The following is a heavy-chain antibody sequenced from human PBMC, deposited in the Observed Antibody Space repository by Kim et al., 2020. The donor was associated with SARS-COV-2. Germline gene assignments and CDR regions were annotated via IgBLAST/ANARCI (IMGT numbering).Heavy chain of an antibody. V-gene: IGHV3-48*02. CDR3: ARTTMITFGGVLSVYYYGMDV. CDR1: RFTFSSYS. Sequence: GGSLRLSCAASRFTFSSYSMNWVRQAPGKGLEWVSYISSSSSAIYYADSVKGRFTISRDNAKNSLYLQMNSLRDEDTAVYYCARTTMITFGGVLSVYYYGMDVWGQGTTVTVSS. J-gene: IGHJ6*02. CDR2: ISSSSSAI. D-gene: IGHD3-16*01.